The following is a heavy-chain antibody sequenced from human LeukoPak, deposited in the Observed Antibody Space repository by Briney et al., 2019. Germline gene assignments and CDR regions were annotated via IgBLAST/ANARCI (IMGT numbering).Heavy chain of an antibody. CDR3: LAMDPPFDY. V-gene: IGHV1-24*01. CDR1: GGTFSSYA. Sequence: ASVKVSCKASGGTFSSYAISWVRQAPGQGLEWMGGFDPEDGETIYAQKFQGRVTMTEDTSTDTAYMELSSLRSEDTAVYYCLAMDPPFDYWGQGTLVTVSS. J-gene: IGHJ4*02. CDR2: FDPEDGET. D-gene: IGHD5-18*01.